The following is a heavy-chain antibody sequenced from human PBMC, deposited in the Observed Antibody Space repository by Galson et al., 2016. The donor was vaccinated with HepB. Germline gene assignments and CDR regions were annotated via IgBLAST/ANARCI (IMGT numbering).Heavy chain of an antibody. CDR1: GFIFDDYA. J-gene: IGHJ6*02. Sequence: SLRLSCAASGFIFDDYALHWVRQAPGKGLEWASGISWNSDIIAYADSMKGRFTISRDNAKNSLYLQMNSLRPEDTALYYCAKDHGTGNYDFYFAMDVWGQGTTVTVTS. CDR3: AKDHGTGNYDFYFAMDV. CDR2: ISWNSDII. D-gene: IGHD1-7*01. V-gene: IGHV3-9*01.